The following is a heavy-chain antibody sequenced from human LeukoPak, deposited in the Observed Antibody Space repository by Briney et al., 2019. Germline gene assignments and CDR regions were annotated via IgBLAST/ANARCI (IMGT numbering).Heavy chain of an antibody. V-gene: IGHV3-23*01. CDR2: ISGSGYTT. CDR1: GFSFSTYA. Sequence: GGSLRLTCAASGFSFSTYAMNWVRQGPGKGLEWVATISGSGYTTYYADSVKGRFTISRDNSKNTLFLQMNSLRAEDTAVYYCAKGDSSGYYFDYWGQGTLVAVSS. CDR3: AKGDSSGYYFDY. D-gene: IGHD3-22*01. J-gene: IGHJ4*02.